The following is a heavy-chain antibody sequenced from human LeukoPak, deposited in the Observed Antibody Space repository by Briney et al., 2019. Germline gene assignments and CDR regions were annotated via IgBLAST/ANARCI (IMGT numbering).Heavy chain of an antibody. J-gene: IGHJ6*03. D-gene: IGHD6-13*01. CDR3: ARDRVGSWSARRQNYYYYYMDV. CDR1: GYTFTGYY. CDR2: INPNSGCT. Sequence: ASVKVSCKASGYTFTGYYMHWVRHAPGQGLEWMGWINPNSGCTNYAQKVQGRVKMTRGPAISTAYMELSRLRSDDPAVYYCARDRVGSWSARRQNYYYYYMDVWGKGTTVTVSS. V-gene: IGHV1-2*02.